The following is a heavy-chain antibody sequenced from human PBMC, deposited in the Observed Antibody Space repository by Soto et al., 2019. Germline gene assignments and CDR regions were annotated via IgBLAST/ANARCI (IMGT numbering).Heavy chain of an antibody. Sequence: GGSLRLSCAASGFTFSDYYMSWIRQAPGKGLEWVSYISHTGSTIYYADSVKGRVTISRDNAENSLYLQIATLRAEDTAIYYCARTVIAAYPRHSWGQGTLVTVSS. D-gene: IGHD2-15*01. CDR3: ARTVIAAYPRHS. J-gene: IGHJ4*02. V-gene: IGHV3-11*01. CDR2: ISHTGSTI. CDR1: GFTFSDYY.